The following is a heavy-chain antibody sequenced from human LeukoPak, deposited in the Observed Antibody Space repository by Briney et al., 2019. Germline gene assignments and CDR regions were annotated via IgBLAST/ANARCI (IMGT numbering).Heavy chain of an antibody. Sequence: GGSLRLSCAASGFTFSSYAMHWVRQAPGKGLEYVSAISSNGGSTYYANSVKGRFTISRDNSKNTLYLQMGSLRAEDMAVYYCARDQGRRYFDWLGPDAFDIWGQGTMVTVSS. CDR3: ARDQGRRYFDWLGPDAFDI. V-gene: IGHV3-64*01. D-gene: IGHD3-9*01. J-gene: IGHJ3*02. CDR1: GFTFSSYA. CDR2: ISSNGGST.